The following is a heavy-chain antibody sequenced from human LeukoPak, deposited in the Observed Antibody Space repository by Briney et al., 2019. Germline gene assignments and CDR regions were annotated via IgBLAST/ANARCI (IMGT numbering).Heavy chain of an antibody. J-gene: IGHJ4*02. V-gene: IGHV3-72*01. D-gene: IGHD2-2*01. CDR2: SRNKANSHTT. CDR3: ARGEVGYCSSTTCYGFDY. Sequence: PGGSLRLSCAASGFTFSDHYMVWVRQAPGKGLEWVGRSRNKANSHTTEYAASVKGRFTISRDDSKNSLYLQMNSLKTEDTAVYYCARGEVGYCSSTTCYGFDYWGQGTLVTVSS. CDR1: GFTFSDHY.